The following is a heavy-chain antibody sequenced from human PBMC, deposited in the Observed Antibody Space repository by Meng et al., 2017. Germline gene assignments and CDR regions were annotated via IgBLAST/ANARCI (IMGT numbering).Heavy chain of an antibody. CDR1: VYTFTGYY. V-gene: IGHV1-2*02. CDR3: AREGSGSYYRFGWFDP. D-gene: IGHD3-10*01. J-gene: IGHJ5*02. Sequence: VQLGQSCAEVTKPGASCKFPCQASVYTFTGYYMHWVRQAPGQGLEWMGWINPNSGGTNYAQKFQGRVTMTRDTSISTAYMELSRLRSDDTAVYYCAREGSGSYYRFGWFDPWGQGTLVTVSS. CDR2: INPNSGGT.